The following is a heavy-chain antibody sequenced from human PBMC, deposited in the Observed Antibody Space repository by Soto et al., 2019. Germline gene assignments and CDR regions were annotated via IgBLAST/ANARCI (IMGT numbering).Heavy chain of an antibody. CDR3: ARGRDSGLYYSDY. D-gene: IGHD2-21*01. V-gene: IGHV3-13*01. J-gene: IGHJ4*02. CDR2: ISTAGNT. CDR1: GFTFSNYD. Sequence: PGGSLRLSCAASGFTFSNYDMHWVRQATGKGLEWVSTISTAGNTYSPGSVKGRFTISRENAKNSLYLQMNSLRVDDTAVYYCARGRDSGLYYSDYWGQGTLVTVSS.